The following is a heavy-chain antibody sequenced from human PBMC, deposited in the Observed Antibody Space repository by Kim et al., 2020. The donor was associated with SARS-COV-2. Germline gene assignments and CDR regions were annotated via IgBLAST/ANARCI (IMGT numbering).Heavy chain of an antibody. Sequence: SETLSLTCTVSGGSISSYYWSWIRQPPGKGLEWIGYIYYSGSTNYNPSLKSRVTISVDTSKNQFSLKLSSVTAADTAVYYCARGRGDGDYTPGSWFDPWGQGTLVTVSS. CDR1: GGSISSYY. V-gene: IGHV4-59*01. J-gene: IGHJ5*02. CDR3: ARGRGDGDYTPGSWFDP. CDR2: IYYSGST. D-gene: IGHD4-17*01.